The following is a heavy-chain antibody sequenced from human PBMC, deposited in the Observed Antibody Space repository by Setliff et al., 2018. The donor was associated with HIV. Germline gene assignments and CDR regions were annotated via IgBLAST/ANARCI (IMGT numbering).Heavy chain of an antibody. CDR1: GGSISSSSYY. J-gene: IGHJ4*02. CDR2: IYYSGST. CDR3: ARSRGTQQEEYYFDY. V-gene: IGHV4-39*01. D-gene: IGHD5-12*01. Sequence: SETLSLTCTVSGGSISSSSYYWGWIRQPPGKGLEWIGSIYYSGSTYYNPSLKSRVTISVDTSKNQFSLKLSSVTAADTAVYYCARSRGTQQEEYYFDYWGPGTLVTVSS.